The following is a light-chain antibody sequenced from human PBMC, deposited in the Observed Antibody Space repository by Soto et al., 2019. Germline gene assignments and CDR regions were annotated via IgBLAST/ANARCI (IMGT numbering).Light chain of an antibody. CDR1: RNGATT. Sequence: TGMPRPPAPLSRPPGVGAAFSGRASRNGATTMAGYQQKPGQAPRHLTYGASIRATGVPARFTGSGSGTEFTLTINNLQSEDFAVYYCHQYNTGLRTFGRGTRVEV. V-gene: IGKV3-15*01. CDR3: HQYNTGLRT. CDR2: GAS. J-gene: IGKJ1*01.